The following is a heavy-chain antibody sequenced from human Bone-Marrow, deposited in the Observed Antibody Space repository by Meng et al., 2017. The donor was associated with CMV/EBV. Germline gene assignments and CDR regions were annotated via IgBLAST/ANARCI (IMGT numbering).Heavy chain of an antibody. CDR2: INTAGSVT. V-gene: IGHV3-74*01. CDR1: GFTFRTYW. Sequence: GESLKISCAVSGFTFRTYWMHWVRQAPGKGLVWVSHINTAGSVTRYADSVKGRFTISRDNTGNTLYLRMTSLRADDTAVYYCARAGAPYYYENIGQYGALDIWGQGTMVTVSS. D-gene: IGHD3-22*01. CDR3: ARAGAPYYYENIGQYGALDI. J-gene: IGHJ3*02.